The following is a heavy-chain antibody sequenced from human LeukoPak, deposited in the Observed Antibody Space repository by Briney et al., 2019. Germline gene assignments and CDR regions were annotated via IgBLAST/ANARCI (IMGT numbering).Heavy chain of an antibody. CDR3: AKAGLKMATSAFDY. CDR2: ISGSGGST. J-gene: IGHJ4*02. V-gene: IGHV3-23*01. CDR1: GFTFSSHA. D-gene: IGHD5-24*01. Sequence: PGGSLSLSCAASGFTFSSHAMSWVRQAPGKGLEWVSAISGSGGSTYYADSVKGRFTISRDNSKNTLYLQMNSLRAEDTAVYYCAKAGLKMATSAFDYWGQGTLVTVSS.